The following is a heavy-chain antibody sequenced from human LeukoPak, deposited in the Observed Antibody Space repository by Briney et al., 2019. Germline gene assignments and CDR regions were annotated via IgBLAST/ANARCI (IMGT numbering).Heavy chain of an antibody. Sequence: GESLNISCKGSGYTFTNYWIGWVRQLPGTGLEWMGIIYSGDSETRYSPSFQGQLTGPADKSISTAYLQWSSLKASDTAMYYGASPPVAGGGYRYAMEVWGQGTTVTVSS. CDR2: IYSGDSET. V-gene: IGHV5-51*01. J-gene: IGHJ6*02. CDR1: GYTFTNYW. D-gene: IGHD6-19*01. CDR3: ASPPVAGGGYRYAMEV.